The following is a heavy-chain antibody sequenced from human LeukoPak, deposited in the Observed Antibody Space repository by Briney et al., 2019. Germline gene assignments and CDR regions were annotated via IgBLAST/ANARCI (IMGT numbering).Heavy chain of an antibody. CDR3: ARSKAITIFGVPPGMDV. D-gene: IGHD3-3*01. CDR2: VNHSGST. J-gene: IGHJ6*02. Sequence: SETLSLTCAVYGGSFSGYYWSWIRQPPGKGLEWIGEVNHSGSTNYNPSLKSRVTISVDTSKNQFSLKLSSVTAADTAVYYCARSKAITIFGVPPGMDVWGQGTTVTVSS. CDR1: GGSFSGYY. V-gene: IGHV4-34*01.